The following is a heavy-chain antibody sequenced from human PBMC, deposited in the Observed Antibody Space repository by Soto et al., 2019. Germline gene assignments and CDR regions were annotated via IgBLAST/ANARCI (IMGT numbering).Heavy chain of an antibody. CDR1: GFTDSSNY. D-gene: IGHD6-13*01. CDR3: ARDSPTYSSRSSTYGMDV. CDR2: IYSGGST. J-gene: IGHJ6*02. V-gene: IGHV3-53*01. Sequence: GGSLRLSCAASGFTDSSNYMSWVRQAPGKGLEWVSVIYSGGSTYYAGSVKGRFTISRDNSKNTLYLQMNSLRAEDTAVYYCARDSPTYSSRSSTYGMDVWGQGTTVTVSS.